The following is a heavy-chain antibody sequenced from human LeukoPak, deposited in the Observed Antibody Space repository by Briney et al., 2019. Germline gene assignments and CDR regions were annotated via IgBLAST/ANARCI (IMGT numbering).Heavy chain of an antibody. CDR3: ARRFYGDYSAYHDAFDI. CDR1: GYSFTSYW. D-gene: IGHD4-17*01. Sequence: KTGESLKISCKGSGYSFTSYWIGWVRQMPGKGLEWMGTIYPGDSDTRYRPSFQGQVTISADKSISTAYLQWSSLKASDTAMYYCARRFYGDYSAYHDAFDIWGQGTMVTVSS. J-gene: IGHJ3*02. V-gene: IGHV5-51*01. CDR2: IYPGDSDT.